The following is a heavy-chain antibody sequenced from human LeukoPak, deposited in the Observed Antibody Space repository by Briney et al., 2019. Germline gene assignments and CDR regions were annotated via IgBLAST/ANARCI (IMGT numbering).Heavy chain of an antibody. CDR1: GFTFGTYW. J-gene: IGHJ4*02. V-gene: IGHV3-7*03. CDR3: ARAVTSTEGY. Sequence: GGSLRLSCAASGFTFGTYWMTWVRQAPGKGLERGASLNQDGSENYYVDSVKGRFTISRDNAQTSLYLEMKTLSATDTAVYYCARAVTSTEGYWGQGTLVTVSS. CDR2: LNQDGSEN.